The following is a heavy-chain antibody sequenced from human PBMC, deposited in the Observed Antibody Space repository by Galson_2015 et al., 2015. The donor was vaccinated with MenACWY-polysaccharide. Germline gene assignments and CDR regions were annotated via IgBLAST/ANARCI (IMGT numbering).Heavy chain of an antibody. CDR1: GFTFSSYA. CDR3: AKRGVYGSGTFYTNNWFDP. V-gene: IGHV3-23*01. Sequence: SLRLSCAASGFTFSSYAMNRVRQAPGKGLEWVSTISGGGDRTNYADSVKGRFTISRDNSKNTLYLQMNSLRAEDTAVYFCAKRGVYGSGTFYTNNWFDPWGQGTLVTVSS. J-gene: IGHJ5*02. D-gene: IGHD3-10*01. CDR2: ISGGGDRT.